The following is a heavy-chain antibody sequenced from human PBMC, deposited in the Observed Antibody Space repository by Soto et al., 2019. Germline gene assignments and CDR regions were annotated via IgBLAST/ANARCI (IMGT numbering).Heavy chain of an antibody. Sequence: SVKVSCKASGYTFTGYYMHWVRQAPGQGLEWMGWIIPIFGTANYAQKFQGRVTITADESTSTAYMELSSLRSEDTAVYYCARANIVVVAATATGDAFDIWGQGTMFTVSS. CDR3: ARANIVVVAATATGDAFDI. CDR1: GYTFTGYY. V-gene: IGHV1-69*13. J-gene: IGHJ3*02. CDR2: IIPIFGTA. D-gene: IGHD2-21*02.